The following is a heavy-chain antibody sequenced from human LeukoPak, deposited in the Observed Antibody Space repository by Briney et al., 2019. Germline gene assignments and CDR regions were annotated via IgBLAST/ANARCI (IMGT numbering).Heavy chain of an antibody. D-gene: IGHD3-10*01. CDR1: GLTFSMFA. J-gene: IGHJ5*02. CDR2: ISSNGGST. CDR3: VQEMVRGVIFNWFDP. Sequence: GGSLRLSCSASGLTFSMFAMHWVRQTPGKGLEYVSGISSNGGSTYYADSVKGRFTISRDNSKNTLYLQMSSLRAEDKAVYYCVQEMVRGVIFNWFDPWGQGTLVAVSS. V-gene: IGHV3-64D*06.